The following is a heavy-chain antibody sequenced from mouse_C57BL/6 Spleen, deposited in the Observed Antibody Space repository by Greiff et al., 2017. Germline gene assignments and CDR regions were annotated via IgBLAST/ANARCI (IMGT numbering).Heavy chain of an antibody. CDR1: GFTFTDYY. D-gene: IGHD1-1*01. J-gene: IGHJ2*01. CDR2: IRNKANGYTT. CDR3: ARYRDYSGYFDY. Sequence: EVKLMESGGGLVQPGGSLSLSCAASGFTFTDYYMSWVRQPPGKALEWLGFIRNKANGYTTEYSASVKGRFTISRDNSQSILYLQMNALRAEDSATYYCARYRDYSGYFDYWGQGTTLTVSS. V-gene: IGHV7-3*01.